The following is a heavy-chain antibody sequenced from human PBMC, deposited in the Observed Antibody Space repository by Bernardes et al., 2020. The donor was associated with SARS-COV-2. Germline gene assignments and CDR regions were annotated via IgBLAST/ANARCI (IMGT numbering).Heavy chain of an antibody. CDR1: GFTFSDYY. Sequence: GGSLRLSCAASGFTFSDYYINWVRQAPGKGLEWVSSSNPSGGYTYYEASILGRFIVSRDNANNSLYLQMNSLAAEDTAVYYCARSEDVERDWGSFRFWGQGTLVTVS. D-gene: IGHD7-27*01. J-gene: IGHJ4*02. CDR2: SNPSGGYT. V-gene: IGHV3-21*01. CDR3: ARSEDVERDWGSFRF.